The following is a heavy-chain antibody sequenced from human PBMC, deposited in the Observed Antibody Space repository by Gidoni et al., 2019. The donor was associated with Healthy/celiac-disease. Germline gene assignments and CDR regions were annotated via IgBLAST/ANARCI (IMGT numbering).Heavy chain of an antibody. CDR2: ISYDGSNK. CDR3: AKAYSGYDLGY. J-gene: IGHJ4*02. V-gene: IGHV3-30*18. D-gene: IGHD5-12*01. CDR1: RFTFSSYG. Sequence: QVQLVESGGGVVQPGRSLRLSCAASRFTFSSYGMHWVRQAPGKGLEWVAVISYDGSNKYYADSVKGRFTISRDNSKNTLYLQMNSLRAEDTAVYYCAKAYSGYDLGYWGQGTLVTVSS.